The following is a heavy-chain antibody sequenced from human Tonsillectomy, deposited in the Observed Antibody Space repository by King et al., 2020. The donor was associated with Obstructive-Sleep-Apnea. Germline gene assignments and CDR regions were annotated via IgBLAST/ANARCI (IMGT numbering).Heavy chain of an antibody. CDR3: AKDPYYDSSGYYLDYFDY. J-gene: IGHJ4*02. D-gene: IGHD3-22*01. V-gene: IGHV3-23*04. Sequence: VQLVESGGGLVQPGGSLRLSCAASGFTFSSYAMSWVRQAPGKGLEWVSAISGSGGSTYYADSVKGRFTISRDNSKNTLYLQMNSLRAEDTAVYYCAKDPYYDSSGYYLDYFDYWGQGTLVTVSS. CDR2: ISGSGGST. CDR1: GFTFSSYA.